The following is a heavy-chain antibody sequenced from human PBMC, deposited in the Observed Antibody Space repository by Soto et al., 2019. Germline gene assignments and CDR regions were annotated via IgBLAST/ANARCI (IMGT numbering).Heavy chain of an antibody. J-gene: IGHJ4*02. Sequence: PGGSLRLSCAASGFNFNGYDMHWVRQAPGKGLEWVAVISYDGSNKYYADSVKGRFTISRDNSKNTLYLQMNSLRAEDTAVYYCARETYSSGWTPTFDYWGQGTLVTVSS. CDR1: GFNFNGYD. CDR3: ARETYSSGWTPTFDY. D-gene: IGHD6-19*01. CDR2: ISYDGSNK. V-gene: IGHV3-30*19.